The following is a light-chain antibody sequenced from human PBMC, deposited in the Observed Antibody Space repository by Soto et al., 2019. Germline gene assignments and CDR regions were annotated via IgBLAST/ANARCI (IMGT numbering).Light chain of an antibody. V-gene: IGKV3-20*01. CDR1: QSVTNNY. CDR2: CSS. CDR3: HQYGSSPPYT. J-gene: IGKJ2*01. Sequence: EVVLTQSPGTLSLSPGEIATLSCRASQSVTNNYLAWYQQRPGQAPRLLIFCSSDRATGIPDRFSGSGSGTDFTLTISRLEPEDFSLYYCHQYGSSPPYTFGQGTKLEIK.